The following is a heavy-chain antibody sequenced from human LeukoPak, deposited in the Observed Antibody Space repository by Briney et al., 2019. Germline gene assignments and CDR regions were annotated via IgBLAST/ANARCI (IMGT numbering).Heavy chain of an antibody. CDR3: AKAYYDILTGYYSLFDY. J-gene: IGHJ4*02. CDR1: GFTFSDYA. V-gene: IGHV3-23*01. Sequence: GGSLRLSCAGSGFTFSDYAMSWVRQAPGKGLEWVSAISGSGRHIYYADSVKGRFTISRDNSKKTVYLQMNSLRAEDTAVYYCAKAYYDILTGYYSLFDYWGQGTLVTVSS. CDR2: ISGSGRHI. D-gene: IGHD3-9*01.